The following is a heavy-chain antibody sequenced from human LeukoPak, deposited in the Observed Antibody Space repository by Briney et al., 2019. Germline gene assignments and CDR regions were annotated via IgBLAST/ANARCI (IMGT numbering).Heavy chain of an antibody. D-gene: IGHD5-18*01. Sequence: TSVTVSCKASGYSFTGYYIYWVRKAPAPGLEWMGWINPHYGGTNYAQKIQGTVIMTRDTSTSTVYMELSRLRSDSTAVYYCARDWPARGYSYDYYFDYWGQGTLVTVSS. V-gene: IGHV1-2*02. CDR2: INPHYGGT. J-gene: IGHJ4*02. CDR1: GYSFTGYY. CDR3: ARDWPARGYSYDYYFDY.